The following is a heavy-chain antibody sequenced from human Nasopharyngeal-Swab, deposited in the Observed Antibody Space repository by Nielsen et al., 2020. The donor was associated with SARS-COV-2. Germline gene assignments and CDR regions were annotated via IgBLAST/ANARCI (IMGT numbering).Heavy chain of an antibody. V-gene: IGHV3-73*01. CDR1: GFVFSGSA. Sequence: GESLKISCAASGFVFSGSAIHWVRQASGRGLEWVGRIGDKAHNYATTYAASVKGRFTISRDDSKNTAFLQMDRLKTEDTALYYCTSDFYFDYWGQGTLVTVSS. J-gene: IGHJ4*02. CDR2: IGDKAHNYAT. CDR3: TSDFYFDY.